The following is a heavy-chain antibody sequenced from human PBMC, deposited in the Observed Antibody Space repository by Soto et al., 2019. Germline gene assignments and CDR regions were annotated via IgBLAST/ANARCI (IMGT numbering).Heavy chain of an antibody. Sequence: VQLQESGPGLVRPSETLSLTCTVSGGSISSGNFYWSWIRQPPGKGLEWIGYIYFSGSTSYSPSLKSRLTISLNTSNNQFSLKLTSVTAADTAVYYCAHDSHGGNTHFDLWGQGALVTVSS. CDR3: AHDSHGGNTHFDL. D-gene: IGHD1-26*01. CDR1: GGSISSGNFY. V-gene: IGHV4-30-4*01. CDR2: IYFSGST. J-gene: IGHJ4*02.